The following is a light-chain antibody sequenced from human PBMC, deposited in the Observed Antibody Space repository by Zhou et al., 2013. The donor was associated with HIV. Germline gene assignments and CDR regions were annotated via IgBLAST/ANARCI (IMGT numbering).Light chain of an antibody. CDR3: QQYKGXPWT. CDR1: QNINNY. J-gene: IGKJ1*01. CDR2: AAS. Sequence: DIQMTQSPSSLSASVGDRVTITCRASQNINNYLAWYQQKPGKVPKLLIYAASTLQSGVPSRFRGSGSGTDFTLTISSLQPEDVATYCCQQYKGXPWTFGQGTRVE. V-gene: IGKV1-27*01.